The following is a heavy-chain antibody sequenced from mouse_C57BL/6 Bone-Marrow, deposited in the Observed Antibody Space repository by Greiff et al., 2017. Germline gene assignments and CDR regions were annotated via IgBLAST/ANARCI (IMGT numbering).Heavy chain of an antibody. J-gene: IGHJ1*03. D-gene: IGHD1-1*01. Sequence: VQVVESGAELMKPGASVKLSCKATGYTFTGYWLEWVKQRPGHGLEWIGEILPGSGSTNYNEKFKGKATFTADTSSNTAYMQLSSLTTEDSAIYYCARNLYYYGSSHWYFDVWGTGTTVTVSS. CDR1: GYTFTGYW. CDR2: ILPGSGST. CDR3: ARNLYYYGSSHWYFDV. V-gene: IGHV1-9*01.